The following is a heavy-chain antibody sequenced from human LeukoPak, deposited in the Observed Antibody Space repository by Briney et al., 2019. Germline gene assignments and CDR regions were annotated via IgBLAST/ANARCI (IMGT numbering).Heavy chain of an antibody. CDR3: SRVRGYSYDSSDFDY. D-gene: IGHD5-18*01. CDR1: GDSISYYY. V-gene: IGHV4-59*01. CDR2: IYYSGNT. Sequence: SETLSLTCTVSGDSISYYYWSWIRQPPGKGLEWIGKIYYSGNTNYNPSLKSRVTISVDTSKNQFSLKLSSVTAADTAVYYCSRVRGYSYDSSDFDYWGQGTLVTVSS. J-gene: IGHJ4*02.